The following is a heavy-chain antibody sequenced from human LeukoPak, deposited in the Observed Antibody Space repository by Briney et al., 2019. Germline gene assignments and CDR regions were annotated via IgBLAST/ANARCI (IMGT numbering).Heavy chain of an antibody. J-gene: IGHJ4*02. CDR2: ISWNSGSI. CDR1: GFTFDDYA. Sequence: PGGSLRLSCAASGFTFDDYAMHWVRQAPGKGLEWVSGISWNSGSIGYADSVKGRFTISRDNAKNSLYLQMNSLRAEDTALYYCANGPHWGQGTLVTVSS. V-gene: IGHV3-9*01. CDR3: ANGPH.